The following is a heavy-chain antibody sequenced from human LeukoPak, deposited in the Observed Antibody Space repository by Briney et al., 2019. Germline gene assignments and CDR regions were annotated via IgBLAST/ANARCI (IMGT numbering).Heavy chain of an antibody. D-gene: IGHD1-1*01. CDR3: ARHTSHTIGTGDFDY. CDR2: IYYSGTT. CDR1: GGSISSSSYY. J-gene: IGHJ4*02. V-gene: IGHV4-39*01. Sequence: SETLSLTCTVSGGSISSSSYYWGWIRHPPGKGLEWIGSIYYSGTTYYNPSRKSRVTISVDTAKNQFSLELSSVTAADTAVYYCARHTSHTIGTGDFDYWGQGTLVTVSS.